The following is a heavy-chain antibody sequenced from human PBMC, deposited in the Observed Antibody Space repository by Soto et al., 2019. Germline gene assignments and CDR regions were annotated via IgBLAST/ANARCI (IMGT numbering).Heavy chain of an antibody. Sequence: LRLSCAASGFTFDTYAMTWVRQVPGKGLEWVSAISGSGGSTYYGGSVKGRFTISRDNSKNTLYLEMNGLRGEDTAVYYCAKGRSAVYYGMDVWGRGTTVTVSS. D-gene: IGHD6-13*01. CDR3: AKGRSAVYYGMDV. V-gene: IGHV3-23*01. J-gene: IGHJ6*02. CDR2: ISGSGGST. CDR1: GFTFDTYA.